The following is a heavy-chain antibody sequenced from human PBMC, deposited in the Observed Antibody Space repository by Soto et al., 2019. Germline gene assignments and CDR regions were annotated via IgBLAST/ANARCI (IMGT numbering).Heavy chain of an antibody. V-gene: IGHV3-23*01. CDR2: ISGSGGST. Sequence: GGSLRLSCAASGFTFSSYAMSWVRQAPGKGLEWVSAISGSGGSTYYADSVKGRFTISRDNSKNTLYLQMNSLRAEDTAVYYCARGPNWLLNPSYYYYYMDVWGKGTTVTVSS. D-gene: IGHD3-9*01. CDR1: GFTFSSYA. CDR3: ARGPNWLLNPSYYYYYMDV. J-gene: IGHJ6*03.